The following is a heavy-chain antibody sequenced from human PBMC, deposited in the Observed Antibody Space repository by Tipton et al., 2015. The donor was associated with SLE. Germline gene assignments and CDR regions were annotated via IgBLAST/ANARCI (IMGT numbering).Heavy chain of an antibody. D-gene: IGHD4-17*01. Sequence: SLRLSCAASGFTFTNYWMYWVRQAPGKGLGWVANIKQDGSEKSYVDSVKGRFTISRDNAKNSLYLQMNSLRAEDTAVYYCARANGDTYPPDAFDIWGQGTMVTVSS. CDR2: IKQDGSEK. CDR3: ARANGDTYPPDAFDI. J-gene: IGHJ3*02. CDR1: GFTFTNYW. V-gene: IGHV3-7*01.